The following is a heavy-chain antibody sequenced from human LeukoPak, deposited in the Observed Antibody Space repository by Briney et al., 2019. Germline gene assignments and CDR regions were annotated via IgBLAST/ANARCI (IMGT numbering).Heavy chain of an antibody. CDR1: GYTFSGYQ. CDR3: VRAVNWFDP. V-gene: IGHV1-2*06. Sequence: ASVKVSCKASGYTFSGYQVHWLRQAPGQGLEWMGRMNPSSGVTNYAQKFQGRVTMTRDTFTSTAYMELRSLTSEDTAVYYCVRAVNWFDPWGQGTLVAVSS. CDR2: MNPSSGVT. J-gene: IGHJ5*02.